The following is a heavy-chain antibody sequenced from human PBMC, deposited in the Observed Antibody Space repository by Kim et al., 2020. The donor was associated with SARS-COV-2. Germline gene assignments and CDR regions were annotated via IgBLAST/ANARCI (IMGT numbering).Heavy chain of an antibody. CDR3: ARGGNIVATTKVGYFDY. D-gene: IGHD5-12*01. J-gene: IGHJ4*02. V-gene: IGHV4-34*01. CDR2: INHSGST. Sequence: SETLSLTCAVYGGSFSGYYWSWIRQPPGKGLEWIGEINHSGSTNYNPSLKSRVTISVDTSKNQFSLKLSSVPAADTAVYYCARGGNIVATTKVGYFDYWGQGTLVTVSS. CDR1: GGSFSGYY.